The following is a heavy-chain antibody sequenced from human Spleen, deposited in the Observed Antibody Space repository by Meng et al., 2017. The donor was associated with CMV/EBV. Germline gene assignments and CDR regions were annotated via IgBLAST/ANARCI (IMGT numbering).Heavy chain of an antibody. CDR2: ISGSGGSI. D-gene: IGHD5-18*01. Sequence: GGSLRLSCAASGFSFSTSGLSWVRQVPGKGLEWVSSISGSGGSIYYTDSVKGRFTISRDNSKNTVNLEMNSLRAEDTAVYYCAKDEIQLWGYFDLWGRGTLVTVSS. V-gene: IGHV3-23*01. CDR1: GFSFSTSG. J-gene: IGHJ2*01. CDR3: AKDEIQLWGYFDL.